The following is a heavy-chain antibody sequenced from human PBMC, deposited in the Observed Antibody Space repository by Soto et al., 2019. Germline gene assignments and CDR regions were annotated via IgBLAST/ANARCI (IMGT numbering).Heavy chain of an antibody. J-gene: IGHJ5*02. CDR2: IYPGDSDT. Sequence: GESLKISCKGSGYSFTSYWIGWVRQMPGKGLEWMGIIYPGDSDTRYSPSFQGQVTISADKSISTAYLQWSSLKASDTAMYYCARQKYWGGDCYPKAIGWFDPWGQGTLVTVSS. D-gene: IGHD2-21*02. CDR3: ARQKYWGGDCYPKAIGWFDP. V-gene: IGHV5-51*01. CDR1: GYSFTSYW.